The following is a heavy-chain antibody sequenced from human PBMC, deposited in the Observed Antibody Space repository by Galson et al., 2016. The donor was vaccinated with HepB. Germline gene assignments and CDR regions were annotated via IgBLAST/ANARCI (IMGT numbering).Heavy chain of an antibody. D-gene: IGHD7-27*01. CDR1: GFTFDNYG. V-gene: IGHV3-20*04. Sequence: SLRLSCAASGFTFDNYGMNWVRQVPGKGLEWVSGINWNGASTGYADSVKGRFTISRDNAKNSLFLQMNSLRAEDTALYYCAGEGPNWGRYFDYWGQGTLVTVSS. CDR3: AGEGPNWGRYFDY. CDR2: INWNGAST. J-gene: IGHJ4*02.